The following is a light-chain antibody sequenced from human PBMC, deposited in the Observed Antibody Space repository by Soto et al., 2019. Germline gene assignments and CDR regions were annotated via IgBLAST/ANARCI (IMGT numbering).Light chain of an antibody. CDR1: SSDVGGYNY. J-gene: IGLJ2*01. Sequence: QSALTQPASVSGSPGQSITISCTGTSSDVGGYNYVSWYQQHPGKAPKLMIYDVSNRPSGVSNRFSGSKSGNTASLTISGLQAEDEAVYYCSSYTSSSTQVFGGGTKVTVI. V-gene: IGLV2-14*01. CDR3: SSYTSSSTQV. CDR2: DVS.